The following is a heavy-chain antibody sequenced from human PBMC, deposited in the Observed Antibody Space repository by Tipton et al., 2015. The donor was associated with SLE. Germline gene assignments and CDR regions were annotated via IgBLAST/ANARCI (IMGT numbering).Heavy chain of an antibody. J-gene: IGHJ4*02. CDR3: TSARRGYELTY. V-gene: IGHV3-11*01. CDR1: GGSISSYY. CDR2: ISSSGFTI. Sequence: LSLTCTVSGGSISSYYWSWIRQAPGKGLEWVSYISSSGFTIHYADSVKGRFTISRDNAKNSLSLQMNSLRAEDTAIYYCTSARRGYELTYWGQGTLVTVSS. D-gene: IGHD5-12*01.